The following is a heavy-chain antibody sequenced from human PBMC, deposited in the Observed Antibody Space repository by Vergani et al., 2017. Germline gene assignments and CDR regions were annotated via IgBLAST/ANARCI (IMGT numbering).Heavy chain of an antibody. CDR2: IKQDGSEK. V-gene: IGHV3-7*03. J-gene: IGHJ6*02. Sequence: EVQLLESGGGLVQPGGSLRLSCAASGFTFSSYWMSWVRQAPGKGLEWVANIKQDGSEKYYVDSVKGRFTISRDNAKNSLYLQMNSLRAEDTAVYYCAGTITIFGVVSPYYYYGMDVWGQGTTVTVSS. D-gene: IGHD3-3*01. CDR1: GFTFSSYW. CDR3: AGTITIFGVVSPYYYYGMDV.